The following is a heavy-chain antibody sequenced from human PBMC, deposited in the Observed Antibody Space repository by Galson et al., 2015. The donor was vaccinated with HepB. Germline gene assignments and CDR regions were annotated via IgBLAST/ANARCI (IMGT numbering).Heavy chain of an antibody. Sequence: SLRLSCAASGFTFSSYAMHWVRQAPGKGLEWVAVISYDGSNKYYADSVKGRFTIPRDNSKNTLYLQMNSLRAEDTAVYYCARDRGAKSVYYYGMDVWGQGTTVTVSS. CDR1: GFTFSSYA. J-gene: IGHJ6*02. CDR2: ISYDGSNK. CDR3: ARDRGAKSVYYYGMDV. D-gene: IGHD1-26*01. V-gene: IGHV3-30-3*01.